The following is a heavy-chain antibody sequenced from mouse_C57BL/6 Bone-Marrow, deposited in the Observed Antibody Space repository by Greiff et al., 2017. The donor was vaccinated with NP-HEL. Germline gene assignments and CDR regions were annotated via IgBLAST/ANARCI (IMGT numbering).Heavy chain of an antibody. Sequence: QVQLQQSGPELVKPGASVKISCKASGYAFSSSWMNWVKQRPGKGLEWIGRIYPGDGDTNYNGKFKGKATLTADKSSSTAYMQLSSLTSEDSAVYFCARRIPLTGYFDSWGQGTTLTVSS. CDR2: IYPGDGDT. D-gene: IGHD6-1*01. CDR3: ARRIPLTGYFDS. J-gene: IGHJ2*01. V-gene: IGHV1-82*01. CDR1: GYAFSSSW.